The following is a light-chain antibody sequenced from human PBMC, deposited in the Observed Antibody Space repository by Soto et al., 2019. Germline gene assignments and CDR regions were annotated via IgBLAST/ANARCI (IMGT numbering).Light chain of an antibody. Sequence: SYELTQPPSVSVSPGQTASITCSGYNLGDKYVSWYQQKAGQSPLLVIFQDVKRPSGIPDRFSGSNSGNTATLTISGTQSIDEADYYCQAWDSSTFYVFGYGTKVTVL. CDR3: QAWDSSTFYV. CDR1: NLGDKY. CDR2: QDV. J-gene: IGLJ1*01. V-gene: IGLV3-1*01.